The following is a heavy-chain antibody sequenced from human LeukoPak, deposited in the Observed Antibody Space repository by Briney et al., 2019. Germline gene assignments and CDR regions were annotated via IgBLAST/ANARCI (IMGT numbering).Heavy chain of an antibody. CDR2: IYYSGST. D-gene: IGHD6-13*01. CDR1: GGSISSSSYY. Sequence: SETLSLTCTVSGGSISSSSYYWGWIRQPPGKGLEWIGSIYYSGSTYYNPSLKSRVTISVDTSKNQFSLKLSSVTAADTAVYYCARHHSRIAAASFDYWGQGTLVTVSS. V-gene: IGHV4-39*01. CDR3: ARHHSRIAAASFDY. J-gene: IGHJ4*02.